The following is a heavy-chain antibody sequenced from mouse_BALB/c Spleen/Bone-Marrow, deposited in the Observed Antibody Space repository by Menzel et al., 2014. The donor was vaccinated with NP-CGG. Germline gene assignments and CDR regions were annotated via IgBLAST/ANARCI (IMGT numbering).Heavy chain of an antibody. J-gene: IGHJ2*01. CDR1: GFTFSNYG. CDR2: INSNGGIS. D-gene: IGHD3-2*02. Sequence: DVKLVESGGGLVQPGGSLRLSCAASGFTFSNYGMSWVRQTPDKRLELVATINSNGGISYYPDSVKGRFTISRDNAKNTLYLQMSSLKSEDTAMYYCAKNQEAFDYWGQGTTPTVSS. CDR3: AKNQEAFDY. V-gene: IGHV5-6-3*01.